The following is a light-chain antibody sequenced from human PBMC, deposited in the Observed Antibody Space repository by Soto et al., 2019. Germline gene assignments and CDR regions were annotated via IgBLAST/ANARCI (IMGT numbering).Light chain of an antibody. V-gene: IGLV3-21*01. CDR1: NIGSKS. J-gene: IGLJ2*01. CDR3: QVWESSSDHVV. CDR2: YDS. Sequence: SYELTQPPSVSVAPGKTARITSGGNNIGSKSVHWYQQKPGHAPVLVIYYDSDRPSGIPERFSGSNSGNTATLTISRVEAGDEADYYCQVWESSSDHVVFGGGTKLTVL.